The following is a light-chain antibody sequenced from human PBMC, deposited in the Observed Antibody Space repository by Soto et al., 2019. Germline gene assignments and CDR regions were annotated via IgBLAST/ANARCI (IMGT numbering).Light chain of an antibody. CDR2: DAS. J-gene: IGKJ5*01. CDR3: QEYHGSPIT. V-gene: IGKV3-20*01. Sequence: EIVLTQSPGTLSLSPGESATLSCRASQSVSSYLAWYQQKPGQAPRLLIYDASNRVTGVPDRFSGSGSGTDFTLTITRLEPEDFAVYYCQEYHGSPITFGLGTRLEIK. CDR1: QSVSSY.